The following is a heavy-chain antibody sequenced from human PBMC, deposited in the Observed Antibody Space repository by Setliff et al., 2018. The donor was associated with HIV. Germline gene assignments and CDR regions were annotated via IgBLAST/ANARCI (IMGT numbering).Heavy chain of an antibody. CDR2: ISPYNGHT. CDR3: AREGQWLA. CDR1: GYTFTTYD. Sequence: ASVKVSCKASGYTFTTYDITWVRQAPGQGLEWLGWISPYNGHTNFAQKFQGRVTMTTDTATSTAYMEVRSLRSDDTAVYYCAREGQWLAWGQGTLVTVSS. D-gene: IGHD6-19*01. J-gene: IGHJ5*02. V-gene: IGHV1-18*01.